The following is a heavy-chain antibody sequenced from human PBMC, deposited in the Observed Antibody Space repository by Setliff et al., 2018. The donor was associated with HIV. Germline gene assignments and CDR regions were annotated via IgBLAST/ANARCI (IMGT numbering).Heavy chain of an antibody. CDR3: ARGGGYYYYGMDV. Sequence: PSETLSLTCTVSGGSFIGSSFQSTWIRQTPGKGLEWIADIAYSGTTMYTNYNPSLESRVIVSEDTSRDQFFLKLTSVTADDTAVYYCARGGGYYYYGMDVWGQGTTVTVSS. CDR1: GGSFIGSSFQ. CDR2: IAYSGTTMYT. D-gene: IGHD3-16*01. V-gene: IGHV4-39*07. J-gene: IGHJ6*02.